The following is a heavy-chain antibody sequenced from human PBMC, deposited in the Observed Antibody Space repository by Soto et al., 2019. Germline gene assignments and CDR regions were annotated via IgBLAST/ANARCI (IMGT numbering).Heavy chain of an antibody. Sequence: GGSLRLSCSASGFTFSTYAMHWVRQAPGKGLEYVSVISSNGVSTSYADSVKGRFTISRDNSKNTLYLQMSSLRAEDTAVYYCVKGLFDSSGYRVDAFDIWGQGTMVTVSS. CDR1: GFTFSTYA. D-gene: IGHD3-22*01. CDR2: ISSNGVST. CDR3: VKGLFDSSGYRVDAFDI. V-gene: IGHV3-64D*06. J-gene: IGHJ3*02.